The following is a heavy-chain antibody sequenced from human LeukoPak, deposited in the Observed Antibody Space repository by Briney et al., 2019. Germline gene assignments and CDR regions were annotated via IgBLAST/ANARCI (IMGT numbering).Heavy chain of an antibody. V-gene: IGHV3-30*02. CDR1: GFSFSSYG. D-gene: IGHD1-26*01. J-gene: IGHJ4*02. CDR3: ARGGPVGDFDY. CDR2: IRSDGSNK. Sequence: PGGSLRLSCAGSGFSFSSYGMHWVRQAPGKGLEWMAFIRSDGSNKYYADSVKGRFTISRDNAKNSLYLQMNSLGAEDTAVYYCARGGPVGDFDYWGQGTLVTVSS.